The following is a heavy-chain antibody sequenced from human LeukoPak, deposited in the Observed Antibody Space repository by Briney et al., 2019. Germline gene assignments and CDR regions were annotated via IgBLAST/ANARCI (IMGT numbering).Heavy chain of an antibody. V-gene: IGHV4-4*07. Sequence: SETLSLTCTVSGGSISSYYWSWIRQPAGKGLEWIGRIYTSGSTNYNPSLKSRVTMSVDTSKNQFSLKLSSVTAADTAVYYCARLGDCSSTSCYSRFDYWGQGTLVTVSS. CDR2: IYTSGST. CDR1: GGSISSYY. J-gene: IGHJ4*02. CDR3: ARLGDCSSTSCYSRFDY. D-gene: IGHD2-2*01.